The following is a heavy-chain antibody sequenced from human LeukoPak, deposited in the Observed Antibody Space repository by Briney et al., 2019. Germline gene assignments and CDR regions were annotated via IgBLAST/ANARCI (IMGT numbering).Heavy chain of an antibody. CDR2: IRGIRGSNAVT. CDR3: ARDPNGDYVGAFDF. Sequence: PGGSLRLSCVASGFTFSNYAMTWVRLAPGRGLEWVSSIRGIRGSNAVTGYADSVRGRFANSRDNSENTLYLRMNNLRAEDTAVYYCARDPNGDYVGAFDFRGRGTLVTVSS. D-gene: IGHD4-17*01. CDR1: GFTFSNYA. J-gene: IGHJ3*01. V-gene: IGHV3-23*01.